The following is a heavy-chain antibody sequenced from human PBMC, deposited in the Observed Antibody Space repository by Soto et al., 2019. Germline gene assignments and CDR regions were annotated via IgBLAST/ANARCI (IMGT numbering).Heavy chain of an antibody. CDR3: ARDLPQLSLHGYYGMDV. D-gene: IGHD2-2*01. Sequence: GGSLRLSCAASGFTFSDYYMSWIRQAPGKGLEWVSYISSSSSYTNYADSVKGRFTISRDNAKNSLYLQMNGLRAEDTAVYYCARDLPQLSLHGYYGMDVWGQGTTVTVSS. J-gene: IGHJ6*02. V-gene: IGHV3-11*06. CDR1: GFTFSDYY. CDR2: ISSSSSYT.